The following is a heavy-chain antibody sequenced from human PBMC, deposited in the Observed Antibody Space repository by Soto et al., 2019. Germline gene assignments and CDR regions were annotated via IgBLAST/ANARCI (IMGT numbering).Heavy chain of an antibody. Sequence: QVQLVQSGAEVKKPGSSVKVSCKASGGTFSSYAISWVRQAPGQGLEWMGGIIPIFGTATYAQKFQGRVTITADESTSTAYMELSSLRSEDTAVYYCARGAGYNWNWGDAFDIWGQGTMVTVSS. J-gene: IGHJ3*02. V-gene: IGHV1-69*01. CDR3: ARGAGYNWNWGDAFDI. CDR1: GGTFSSYA. D-gene: IGHD1-20*01. CDR2: IIPIFGTA.